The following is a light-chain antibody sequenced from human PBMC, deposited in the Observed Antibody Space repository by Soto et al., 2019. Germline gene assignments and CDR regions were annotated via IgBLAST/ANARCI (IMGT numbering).Light chain of an antibody. CDR2: DAS. J-gene: IGKJ1*01. V-gene: IGKV3-11*01. CDR3: QQRSNWRT. CDR1: QSVSSSY. Sequence: EIVLTQSPATLSLSPGERATVSCRASQSVSSSYLAWYQQKPGQAPRLLIYDASNRATGIPARFSGSGSGTDSTLTISSLEPEDFAVYYCQQRSNWRTFGQGTKVEIK.